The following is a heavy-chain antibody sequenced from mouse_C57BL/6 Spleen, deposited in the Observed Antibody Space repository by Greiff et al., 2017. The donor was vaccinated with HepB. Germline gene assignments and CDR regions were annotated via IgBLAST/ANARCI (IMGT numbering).Heavy chain of an antibody. CDR2: IYPGDGDT. V-gene: IGHV1-82*01. CDR3: ARRPLDY. J-gene: IGHJ2*01. CDR1: GYAFSSSW. Sequence: QVQLKESGPELVKPGASVKISCKASGYAFSSSWMNWVKQRPGKGLEWIGRIYPGDGDTNYNGKFKGKATLTADKSSSTAYMQLSSLTSEDSAVYFCARRPLDYWGQGTTLTVSS.